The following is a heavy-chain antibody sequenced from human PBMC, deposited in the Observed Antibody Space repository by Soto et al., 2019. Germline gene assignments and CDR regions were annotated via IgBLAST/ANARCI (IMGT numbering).Heavy chain of an antibody. V-gene: IGHV3-7*02. Sequence: GALRLSCAASGFSLVNFWMAWVRQTGKGLEWVANINSDGSGKYYVDSVEGRFTISRDNAKNSLYLEMNSLRVEDSAVYYCVRVYRYDQNDYWGQGA. CDR1: GFSLVNFW. CDR3: VRVYRYDQNDY. D-gene: IGHD3-16*02. CDR2: INSDGSGK. J-gene: IGHJ4*02.